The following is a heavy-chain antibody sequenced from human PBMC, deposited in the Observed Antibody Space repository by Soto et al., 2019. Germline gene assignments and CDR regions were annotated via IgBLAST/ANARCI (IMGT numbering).Heavy chain of an antibody. V-gene: IGHV4-59*01. CDR3: ARYPGLGAITFFDY. CDR1: GGSISSYY. J-gene: IGHJ4*02. Sequence: SETLSLTCTVSGGSISSYYWSWIRQPPGKGLEWIGYIYYSGSTNYNPSLKSRVTISVDTSKNQFSLKLSSVTAADTAVYYCARYPGLGAITFFDYWGQGTLVTVS. D-gene: IGHD1-26*01. CDR2: IYYSGST.